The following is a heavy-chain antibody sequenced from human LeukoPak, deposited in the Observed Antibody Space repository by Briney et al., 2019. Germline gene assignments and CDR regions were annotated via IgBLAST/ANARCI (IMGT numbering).Heavy chain of an antibody. J-gene: IGHJ3*02. D-gene: IGHD3-22*01. CDR3: TGPMIVVVTDAFGI. CDR1: GFTFSNAW. V-gene: IGHV3-15*01. CDR2: IKSKTDGGTT. Sequence: KPGGSLRLSCAASGFTFSNAWMSWVRQAPGKGLEWVGRIKSKTDGGTTDYAAPVKGRFTISRDDSKNTLYLQMNSLKTEDTAVYYCTGPMIVVVTDAFGIWGQGTMVTVSS.